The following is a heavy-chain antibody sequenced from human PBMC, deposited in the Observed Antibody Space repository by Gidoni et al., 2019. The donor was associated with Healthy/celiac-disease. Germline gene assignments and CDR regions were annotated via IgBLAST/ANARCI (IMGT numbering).Heavy chain of an antibody. CDR2: INPSGGST. CDR1: GYTFTSYY. J-gene: IGHJ3*02. CDR3: ARVRDTAMVIDAFDI. Sequence: QVQLVQSGAEVKKPGASVKVSCKASGYTFTSYYMHWVRQAPGQGLEWMGIINPSGGSTSYAQKVQGRVTMTRDTSTSTVYMELSSLRSEDTAVYYCARVRDTAMVIDAFDIWGQGTMVTVSS. D-gene: IGHD5-18*01. V-gene: IGHV1-46*03.